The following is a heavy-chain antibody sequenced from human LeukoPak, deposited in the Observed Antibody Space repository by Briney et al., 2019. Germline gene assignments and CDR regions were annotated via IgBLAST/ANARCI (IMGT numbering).Heavy chain of an antibody. CDR2: ISSSSSYI. D-gene: IGHD1-26*01. J-gene: IGHJ3*02. V-gene: IGHV3-21*01. CDR3: ARDLAVGVVGATEAFDI. Sequence: GGSLRLSCAASGSTFSSYGMHWVRQAPGKGLEWVSSISSSSSYIYYADSVKGRFTISRDNAKNSLYLQMNSLRAEDTAVYYCARDLAVGVVGATEAFDIWGQGTMVTVSS. CDR1: GSTFSSYG.